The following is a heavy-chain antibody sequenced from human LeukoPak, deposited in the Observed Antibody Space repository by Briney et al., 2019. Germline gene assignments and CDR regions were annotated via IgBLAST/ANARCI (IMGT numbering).Heavy chain of an antibody. CDR3: ARSVPWRDSGRSFYGMDV. CDR1: GFTFSSYT. V-gene: IGHV3-21*01. Sequence: GGPLRLSCAVSGFTFSSYTMHWVRQAPGKGLEWVSSIDPSSGYIYYADSVKGRFTISRDNAKNSLFLQVNSLGVEDTAVYYCARSVPWRDSGRSFYGMDVWGQGTTVTVSS. J-gene: IGHJ6*02. D-gene: IGHD3-10*01. CDR2: IDPSSGYI.